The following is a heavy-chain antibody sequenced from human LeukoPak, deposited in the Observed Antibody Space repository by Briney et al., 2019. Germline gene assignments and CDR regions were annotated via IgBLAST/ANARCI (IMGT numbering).Heavy chain of an antibody. Sequence: GGSLRLSCAASGFTFDDYAMYWVRQAPGKGLEWVSGISWNSGSIGYADSVKGRFTIPRDNAKNSLYLQMNSLRAEDTALYYCAKSSSSSVLDWFDPWGQGTLVTVSS. J-gene: IGHJ5*02. D-gene: IGHD6-6*01. V-gene: IGHV3-9*01. CDR2: ISWNSGSI. CDR1: GFTFDDYA. CDR3: AKSSSSSVLDWFDP.